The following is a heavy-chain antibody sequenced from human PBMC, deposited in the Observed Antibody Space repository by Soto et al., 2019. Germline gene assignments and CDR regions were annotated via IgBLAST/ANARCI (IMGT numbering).Heavy chain of an antibody. CDR1: GFTFSHYG. CDR3: ARDDYRYSSGWSRL. V-gene: IGHV3-30*03. J-gene: IGHJ4*02. CDR2: ISYDGKFK. D-gene: IGHD6-19*01. Sequence: WGALRLPWRTSGFTFSHYGIHWVRVAPGKGLEWVTVISYDGKFKHYADSVKGRFTISRANSNNTVYLQMNSLRPEDTAVYYWARDDYRYSSGWSRLWGRGSRVTVSS.